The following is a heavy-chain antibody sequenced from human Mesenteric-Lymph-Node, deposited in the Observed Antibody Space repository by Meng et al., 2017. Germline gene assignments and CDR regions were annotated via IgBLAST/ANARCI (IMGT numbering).Heavy chain of an antibody. CDR2: NFNDGRT. J-gene: IGHJ4*02. CDR3: ARDNMGSIDY. Sequence: QVQLQESGPGLVGPSETLSLTCSVSGASVSINPSSWTWVRQPPGKGLEWIGYNFNDGRTNYNPSLKTRVTMSIDTSKNQFSLTLSSVTAADTAIYYCARDNMGSIDYWGQGSLVTVSS. V-gene: IGHV4-61*01. D-gene: IGHD1-26*01. CDR1: GASVSINPSS.